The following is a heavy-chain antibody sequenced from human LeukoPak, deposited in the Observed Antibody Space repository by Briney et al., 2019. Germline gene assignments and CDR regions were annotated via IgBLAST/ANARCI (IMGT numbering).Heavy chain of an antibody. J-gene: IGHJ6*03. Sequence: PGGSLRLSCAASGFTFSNYWMTWVRQAPGKGLEWVANIKQDGNEKYYVDSVKGRCTISRDNAKNSLYLQMNSLRAEDTAVYYCARSNVLRYFDWSNNNMDVWGKGTTVTVSS. CDR3: ARSNVLRYFDWSNNNMDV. CDR1: GFTFSNYW. CDR2: IKQDGNEK. V-gene: IGHV3-7*01. D-gene: IGHD3-9*01.